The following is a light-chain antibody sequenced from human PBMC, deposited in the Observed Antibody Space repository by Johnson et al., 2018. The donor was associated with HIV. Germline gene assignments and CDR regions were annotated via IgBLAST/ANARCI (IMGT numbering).Light chain of an antibody. CDR3: GTWDSSLRYVF. Sequence: QSVLTQPPSVSAAPGQKVTISCSGSSSNIGNNYVSWYQQPPGTAPKLLIYENNKRPSGIPDRFSGSKSGTSATLGITGLQTGDEADYYCGTWDSSLRYVFFGSGTKVTVL. CDR2: ENN. CDR1: SSNIGNNY. V-gene: IGLV1-51*02. J-gene: IGLJ1*01.